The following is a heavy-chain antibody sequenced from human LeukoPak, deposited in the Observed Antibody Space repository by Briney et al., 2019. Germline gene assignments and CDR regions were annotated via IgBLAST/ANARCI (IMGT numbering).Heavy chain of an antibody. CDR3: ARVKGVRRGKYYDSSGFLDY. J-gene: IGHJ4*02. D-gene: IGHD3-22*01. Sequence: SETLSLTCTVSGGSISSGGYYWSWIRQHPGKGLEWIGYIYYSGSTYYNPSLKSRVTISVDTSKNQFSLKLSSVTAADTAVYYCARVKGVRRGKYYDSSGFLDYWGQGTLVTVSS. V-gene: IGHV4-31*03. CDR1: GGSISSGGYY. CDR2: IYYSGST.